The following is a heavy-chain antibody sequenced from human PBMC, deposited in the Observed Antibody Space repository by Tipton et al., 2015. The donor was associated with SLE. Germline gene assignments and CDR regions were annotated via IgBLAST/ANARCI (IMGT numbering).Heavy chain of an antibody. V-gene: IGHV3-74*01. D-gene: IGHD2-2*02. CDR1: GFTLSSYW. CDR2: INSDGNIT. J-gene: IGHJ5*02. CDR3: TRGPYTTSRFAS. Sequence: SLRLSCAASGFTLSSYWMHWVRQAPGKGLVWVSRINSDGNITNYVGSVKGRFTISRDNAKNALYLQMNSLRVEDTAVYYCTRGPYTTSRFASWGQGILVTVSS.